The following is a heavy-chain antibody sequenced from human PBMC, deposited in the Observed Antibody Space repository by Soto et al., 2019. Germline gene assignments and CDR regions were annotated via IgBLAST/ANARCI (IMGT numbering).Heavy chain of an antibody. CDR3: ARDQGDIVVVPDATTLIANKWFDP. D-gene: IGHD2-2*01. CDR2: IIPIFGTA. J-gene: IGHJ5*02. CDR1: GGTFSSYA. V-gene: IGHV1-69*13. Sequence: VASVKVYCKASGGTFSSYAISWVRQAPGQGLEWMGGIIPIFGTANYAQKFQGRVTITADESTSTAYMELSSLRSEDTAVYYCARDQGDIVVVPDATTLIANKWFDPWGQGTLVTVSS.